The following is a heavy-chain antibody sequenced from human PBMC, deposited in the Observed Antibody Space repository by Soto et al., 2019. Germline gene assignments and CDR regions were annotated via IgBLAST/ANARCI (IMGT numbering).Heavy chain of an antibody. CDR3: ARIYCTITCDSWFDP. CDR1: GYSFTTFW. D-gene: IGHD2-21*02. CDR2: IDPRDSYV. J-gene: IGHJ5*02. V-gene: IGHV5-10-1*03. Sequence: VQLVQSGAEVKKPGESLRISCTGFGYSFTTFWISWVRQMPGRGLEWMGRIDPRDSYVTYSPSFEGHVTISIDKSISTAYLQWGSLKASDTAMYYCARIYCTITCDSWFDPWGQGTLVTVSS.